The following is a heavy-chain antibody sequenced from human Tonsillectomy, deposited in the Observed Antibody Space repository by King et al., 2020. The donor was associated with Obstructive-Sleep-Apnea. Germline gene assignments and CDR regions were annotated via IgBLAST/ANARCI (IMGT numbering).Heavy chain of an antibody. CDR3: ATVPASYCGGDCYFDS. CDR1: GFIFDDYA. J-gene: IGHJ4*02. CDR2: ISLNSASV. Sequence: VQLVESGGGLVQPGRSLRLSCAASGFIFDDYAIHWVRQAPGKGLEWVSGISLNSASVDYADSVKGRFTISRDNAKNSLYLQMNSLRSEDTAFYYCATVPASYCGGDCYFDSWGQGTLVTVSS. D-gene: IGHD2-21*02. V-gene: IGHV3-9*01.